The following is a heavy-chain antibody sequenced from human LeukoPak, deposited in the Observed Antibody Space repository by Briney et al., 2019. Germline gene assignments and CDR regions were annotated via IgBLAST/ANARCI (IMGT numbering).Heavy chain of an antibody. CDR3: ARLYGSGSNYLDY. Sequence: SETLSLTCSVSAVSIRSDNYYWSWLRQFPGKGLEWIGYIYYSGSTYYNPSLKSRVTISLDTSKSHFSLNLNSVTAADTAIYYCARLYGSGSNYLDYWGQGTLVTVSS. V-gene: IGHV4-31*03. D-gene: IGHD3-10*01. CDR2: IYYSGST. CDR1: AVSIRSDNYY. J-gene: IGHJ4*02.